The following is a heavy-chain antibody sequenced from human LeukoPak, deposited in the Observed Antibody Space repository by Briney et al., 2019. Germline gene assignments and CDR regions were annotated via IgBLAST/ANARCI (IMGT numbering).Heavy chain of an antibody. Sequence: SETLSLTCTVSGGSISGYYWSWIRQPPGKGLEWIGEINHSGSTNYNPSLKSRVTISVDTSKNQFSLKLSSVTAADTAVYYCARGAYDILTGYYKNWFDPWGQGTLVTVSS. J-gene: IGHJ5*02. V-gene: IGHV4-34*01. D-gene: IGHD3-9*01. CDR2: INHSGST. CDR1: GGSISGYY. CDR3: ARGAYDILTGYYKNWFDP.